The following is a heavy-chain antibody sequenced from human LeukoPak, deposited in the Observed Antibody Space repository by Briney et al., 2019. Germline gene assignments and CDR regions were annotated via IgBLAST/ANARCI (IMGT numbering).Heavy chain of an antibody. CDR2: ISAYNGNT. CDR3: ARWGVGIVGARGLDY. J-gene: IGHJ4*02. V-gene: IGHV1-18*01. Sequence: ASVKVSCKASGYTFTGYGISWVRQAPGQGLEWMGWISAYNGNTNYAQKLQGRVTMTTDTSTSTAYMELRSLRSDDTAVYYCARWGVGIVGARGLDYWGQGTLVTVSS. CDR1: GYTFTGYG. D-gene: IGHD1-26*01.